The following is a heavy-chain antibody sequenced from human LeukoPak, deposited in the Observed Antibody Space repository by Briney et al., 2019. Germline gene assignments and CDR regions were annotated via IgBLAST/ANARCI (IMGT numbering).Heavy chain of an antibody. CDR3: ARSSIQTFDAFDI. CDR2: IIPTFGTA. Sequence: GAAVTVSSKESGGTFSIYAISWGRQAPGQGREWMGGIIPTFGTANYAQKFQGRVTITADESTSTAYMELSSLRSEDTAVYYCARSSIQTFDAFDIWGQGTMVTVSS. D-gene: IGHD3-10*01. CDR1: GGTFSIYA. J-gene: IGHJ3*02. V-gene: IGHV1-69*01.